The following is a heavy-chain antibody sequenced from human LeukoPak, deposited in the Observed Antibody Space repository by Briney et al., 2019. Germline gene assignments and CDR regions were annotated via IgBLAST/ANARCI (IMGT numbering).Heavy chain of an antibody. CDR2: IGNSSSSV. CDR3: TRGRPYYMDV. Sequence: GGSLRLSCAASGFTFSSYSMTGVRQAPGKGREGISYIGNSSSSVYYAASVKGRFTLSRDNAKNSLYLQMNSLRAEDTAVYYCTRGRPYYMDVWGKGTTVTVSS. CDR1: GFTFSSYS. D-gene: IGHD5-24*01. V-gene: IGHV3-48*04. J-gene: IGHJ6*03.